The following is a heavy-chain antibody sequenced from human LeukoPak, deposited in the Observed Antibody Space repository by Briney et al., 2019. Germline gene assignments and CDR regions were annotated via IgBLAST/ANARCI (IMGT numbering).Heavy chain of an antibody. CDR1: GGSVSSGSYY. CDR2: IYYSGST. V-gene: IGHV4-61*01. D-gene: IGHD3-3*01. J-gene: IGHJ3*02. Sequence: PSETLSLTCTVSGGSVSSGSYYWSWIRQPPGKGLEWIGYIYYSGSTNYNPSLKSRVTISVDTSKNQFSLKLSSVTAADTAVYYCARGGITIFGVVRRPGAFDIWGQGTMVTVSS. CDR3: ARGGITIFGVVRRPGAFDI.